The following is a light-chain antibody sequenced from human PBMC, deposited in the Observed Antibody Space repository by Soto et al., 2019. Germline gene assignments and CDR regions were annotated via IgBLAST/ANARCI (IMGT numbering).Light chain of an antibody. CDR2: GAS. V-gene: IGKV3-20*01. J-gene: IGKJ2*01. Sequence: EIVLTQSPGTLSLSPGQRVTLSCRASESISRDYLAWYQQRLGQAPRLLIYGASSGATGIPDRFSGSGSGTDFTLTISRLEPEDFAIYYCQQYGGLPYTFGQGTKLEIK. CDR3: QQYGGLPYT. CDR1: ESISRDY.